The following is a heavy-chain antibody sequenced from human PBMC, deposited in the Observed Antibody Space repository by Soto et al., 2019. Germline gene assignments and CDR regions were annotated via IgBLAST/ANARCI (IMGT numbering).Heavy chain of an antibody. D-gene: IGHD3-10*01. CDR1: GDSFTSYW. V-gene: IGHV5-51*01. J-gene: IGHJ6*02. CDR3: ARLPWFGELNDGGEKKYYYYYGMDV. CDR2: IYPGDSDT. Sequence: PGEFLKISCKGSGDSFTSYWIGWVRQMPGKGLEWMGIIYPGDSDTRYSPSFQGQVTISADKSISTAYLQWSSLKASDTAMYYCARLPWFGELNDGGEKKYYYYYGMDVWGQGTTVTVSS.